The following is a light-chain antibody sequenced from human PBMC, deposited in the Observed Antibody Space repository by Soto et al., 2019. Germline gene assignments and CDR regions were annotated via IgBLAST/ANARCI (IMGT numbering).Light chain of an antibody. CDR1: QSVSRY. CDR2: DAS. J-gene: IGKJ5*01. Sequence: EIVLTQSPATLSLSPVERATLSFRASQSVSRYLAWYQQKPGQAPRLLIYDASNRATGIPARFSGSGSGTDFTLTISSLEPEDFAVYYCQQRSNWPPITFGQGTRLEIK. V-gene: IGKV3-11*01. CDR3: QQRSNWPPIT.